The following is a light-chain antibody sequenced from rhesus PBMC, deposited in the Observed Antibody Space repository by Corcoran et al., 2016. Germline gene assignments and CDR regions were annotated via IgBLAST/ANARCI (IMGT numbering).Light chain of an antibody. CDR3: LQYSSSPYS. CDR2: KAS. CDR1: QSISSW. J-gene: IGKJ2*01. Sequence: DIQMTQSPSSLSASVGDTVTITCRASQSISSWLAWYQQQPGKAPKLLIYKASSLQSGVPPRFSGSGSGTDFTLTISSLQPEDFATYYCLQYSSSPYSFGQGTKVEIK. V-gene: IGKV1-22*01.